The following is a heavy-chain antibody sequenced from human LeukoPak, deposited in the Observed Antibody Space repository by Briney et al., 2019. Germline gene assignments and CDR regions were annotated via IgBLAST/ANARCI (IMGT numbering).Heavy chain of an antibody. Sequence: GGSLRLSCAASGFTFSSYAMSWVRQAPGKGLEWVSAISGSGSTIYYADSVKGRFTISRDNAKNSLYLQMNSLRAEDTAVYYCARDPRTITMVRGVRNEKVDYWGQGTLVTVSS. CDR2: ISGSGSTI. J-gene: IGHJ4*02. CDR3: ARDPRTITMVRGVRNEKVDY. CDR1: GFTFSSYA. D-gene: IGHD3-10*01. V-gene: IGHV3-48*04.